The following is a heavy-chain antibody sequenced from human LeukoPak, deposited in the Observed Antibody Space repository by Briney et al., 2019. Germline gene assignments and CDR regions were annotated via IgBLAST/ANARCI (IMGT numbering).Heavy chain of an antibody. CDR3: ARDKLGSSNA. D-gene: IGHD6-13*01. J-gene: IGHJ5*02. CDR1: GFTFDDCG. V-gene: IGHV3-20*04. CDR2: INWNGGST. Sequence: GGSLRLSCVASGFTFDDCGMSWVRQAPGKGLEWVSGINWNGGSTGYADSVKGRFTISRDNANNSLYLQMNSLRAEDTALYYCARDKLGSSNAWGQGTLVTVSS.